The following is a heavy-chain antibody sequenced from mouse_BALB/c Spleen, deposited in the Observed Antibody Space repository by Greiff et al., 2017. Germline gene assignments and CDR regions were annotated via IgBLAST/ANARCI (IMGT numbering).Heavy chain of an antibody. J-gene: IGHJ3*01. V-gene: IGHV5-6-5*01. CDR2: ISSGGST. CDR1: GFTFSSYA. CDR3: ARGGYRYDGAWFAY. Sequence: DVQRVESGGGLVKPGGSLKLSCAASGFTFSSYAMSWVRQTPEKRLEWVASISSGGSTYYPDSVKGRFTISRDNARNILYLQMSSLRSEDTAMYYCARGGYRYDGAWFAYWGQGTLVTVSA. D-gene: IGHD2-14*01.